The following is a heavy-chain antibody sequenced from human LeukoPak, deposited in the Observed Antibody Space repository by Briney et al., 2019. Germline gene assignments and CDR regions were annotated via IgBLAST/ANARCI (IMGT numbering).Heavy chain of an antibody. J-gene: IGHJ4*02. CDR3: ARGGYDILTGFDY. D-gene: IGHD3-9*01. CDR2: IYHSGST. V-gene: IGHV4-38-2*01. Sequence: PSETLSLTCAVSGYSISSGYYWGGTRQPPGKGREGSGSIYHSGSTYYNPSLKRRVTISVDTSKNQYSLKLSSVPAADTAVYYCARGGYDILTGFDYWGQGTLVTVSS. CDR1: GYSISSGYY.